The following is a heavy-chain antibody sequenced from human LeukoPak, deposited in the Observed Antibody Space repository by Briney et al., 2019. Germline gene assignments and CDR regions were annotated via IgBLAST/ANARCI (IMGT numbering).Heavy chain of an antibody. Sequence: SETLSLTCTVSGASISSSNWSWIRQPPGKALEFIGYIYYYGSTNYNPSLKSRVTISLDTSKSHFSLNLSSVTAADTAVYYCAKVASGYPQDYYMDVWGKGTTVTVSS. CDR3: AKVASGYPQDYYMDV. V-gene: IGHV4-59*01. CDR1: GASISSSN. D-gene: IGHD3-22*01. J-gene: IGHJ6*03. CDR2: IYYYGST.